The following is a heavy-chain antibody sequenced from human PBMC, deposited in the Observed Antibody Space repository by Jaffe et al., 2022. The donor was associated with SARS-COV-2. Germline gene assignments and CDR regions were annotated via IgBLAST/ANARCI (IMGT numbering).Heavy chain of an antibody. CDR2: IGWNSGTI. V-gene: IGHV3-9*01. CDR1: GFIFDDYA. J-gene: IGHJ6*03. Sequence: EVQLVESGGGLVQPGRSLRLSCAASGFIFDDYAMHWVRQVPGKGLEWVSGIGWNSGTIGYADSVKGRFSISRDNAKNSLILQMNSLKAEDTAVYYCAKGASGHLSGNTYYYYMDVWGKGTTVTVSS. D-gene: IGHD5-12*01. CDR3: AKGASGHLSGNTYYYYMDV.